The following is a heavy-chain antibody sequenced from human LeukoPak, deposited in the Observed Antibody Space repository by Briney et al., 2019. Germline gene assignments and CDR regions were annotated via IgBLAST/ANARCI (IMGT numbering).Heavy chain of an antibody. D-gene: IGHD2-15*01. V-gene: IGHV3-23*01. CDR2: ISGSGGST. CDR3: ASHRGYCSGGTCYSAFFDY. CDR1: GFTFSSYA. J-gene: IGHJ4*02. Sequence: GGSLRLSCAASGFTFSSYAMSWVRQAPGKGLEWVSAISGSGGSTYYADSVKGRFTTSRDNSKNTLYLQMNSLRAEDTAVYYCASHRGYCSGGTCYSAFFDYWGQGTLVTVSS.